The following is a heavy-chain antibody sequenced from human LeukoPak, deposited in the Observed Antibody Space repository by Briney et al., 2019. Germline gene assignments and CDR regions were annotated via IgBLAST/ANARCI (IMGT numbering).Heavy chain of an antibody. J-gene: IGHJ3*02. Sequence: SVKVSCKASGGTFSSYAISWVRQAPGQGLEWMGRIIPILGIANYAQKFQGRVTITAGKSTSTAYMELSSLRSEDTAVYYCARIDTSGYSSRKDAFDIWGQGTMVTVSS. CDR3: ARIDTSGYSSRKDAFDI. D-gene: IGHD6-13*01. V-gene: IGHV1-69*04. CDR2: IIPILGIA. CDR1: GGTFSSYA.